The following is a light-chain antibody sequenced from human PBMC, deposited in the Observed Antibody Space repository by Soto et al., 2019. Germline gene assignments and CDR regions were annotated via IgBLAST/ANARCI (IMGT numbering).Light chain of an antibody. CDR1: QSVSSRY. V-gene: IGKV3D-20*01. J-gene: IGKJ2*01. CDR3: QQYSNLPPIT. Sequence: EIVLTQSPATLSLSPGDRATLSCGASQSVSSRYLAWYQQKPGLAPRLLIYDASSRATGIPDRFSGSRSETHFPLTIGELEHEDFAMYYRQQYSNLPPITFGQGTKLEIK. CDR2: DAS.